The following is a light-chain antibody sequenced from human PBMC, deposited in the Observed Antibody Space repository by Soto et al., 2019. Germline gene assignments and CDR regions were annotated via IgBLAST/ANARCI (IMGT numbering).Light chain of an antibody. CDR3: QQYGDWPLT. Sequence: EIVMTQSPVTLSVSPGERATLSCRASQSVRSTYLAWYQQKPGQAPRLLIFGVSNRAAGIPARFSGSGSGTEFTLTISSLQSEDFAVYYCQQYGDWPLTLGGGTKVDLK. CDR1: QSVRSTY. J-gene: IGKJ4*01. V-gene: IGKV3-15*01. CDR2: GVS.